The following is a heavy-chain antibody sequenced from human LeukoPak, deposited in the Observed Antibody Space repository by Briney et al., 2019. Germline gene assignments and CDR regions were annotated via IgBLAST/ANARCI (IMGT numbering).Heavy chain of an antibody. Sequence: GASVKVSCTASGYTFTSYGISWVRQAPGQGLEWMGWISAYNGNTNYAQKLQGRVTMTTDTSTSTAYMELRSLRSDDTAVYYCASGSRGYYYDSSGYHREGMDVWGQGTTVTVSS. CDR2: ISAYNGNT. V-gene: IGHV1-18*01. CDR1: GYTFTSYG. J-gene: IGHJ6*02. CDR3: ASGSRGYYYDSSGYHREGMDV. D-gene: IGHD3-22*01.